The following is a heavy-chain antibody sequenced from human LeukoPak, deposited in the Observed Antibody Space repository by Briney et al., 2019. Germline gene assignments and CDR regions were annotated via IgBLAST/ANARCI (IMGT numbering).Heavy chain of an antibody. Sequence: GGSLRLSCAASGFTFSRYNMHWVRQAPGKGLEWVAFIRYDGSNRYYAGSVKGRFTISRDNSKNTFYLQMNSLSAEDTAVYYCAQTRGGYSPFDYWGQGTLVTVSS. CDR1: GFTFSRYN. D-gene: IGHD2-21*01. J-gene: IGHJ4*02. V-gene: IGHV3-30*02. CDR2: IRYDGSNR. CDR3: AQTRGGYSPFDY.